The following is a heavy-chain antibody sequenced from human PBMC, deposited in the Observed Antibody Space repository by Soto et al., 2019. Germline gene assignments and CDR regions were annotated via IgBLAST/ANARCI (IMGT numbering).Heavy chain of an antibody. J-gene: IGHJ6*02. CDR1: GGPFSYNT. D-gene: IGHD2-15*01. CDR3: ARDYSMTVTRRRPRVGHSMDV. CDR2: IIPTYSAT. V-gene: IGHV1-69*13. Sequence: SVKVSCKASGGPFSYNTINWVRQAPGQGLEWMGGIIPTYSATYYAPRFQGRVTITADESTRTVFMEMNALSFEDSAVYYCARDYSMTVTRRRPRVGHSMDVWGQGTTVTVSS.